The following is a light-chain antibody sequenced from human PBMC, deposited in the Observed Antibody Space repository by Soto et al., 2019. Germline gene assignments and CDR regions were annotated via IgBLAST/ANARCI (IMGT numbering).Light chain of an antibody. CDR3: QVWGSSSDHVV. Sequence: SYELTQPPSVSVAPGKTARITCGGNNIGSKSVHWYQQKPGRAPVLVIYYDSDRPSGIPERFSGSNSENTATLTINRVEAGDGAGYYCQVWGSSSDHVVFGGGTALTVL. J-gene: IGLJ2*01. CDR1: NIGSKS. CDR2: YDS. V-gene: IGLV3-21*04.